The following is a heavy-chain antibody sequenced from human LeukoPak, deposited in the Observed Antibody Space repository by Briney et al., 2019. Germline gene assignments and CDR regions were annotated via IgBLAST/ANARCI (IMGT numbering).Heavy chain of an antibody. J-gene: IGHJ6*02. CDR3: TRGPIQLWIHNAMDV. CDR2: IRSKAYRGTT. D-gene: IGHD5-18*01. V-gene: IGHV3-49*04. Sequence: GGSLRLSCTASGFNFGDHAMSWVRQAPGKGLEWVGFIRSKAYRGTTEYAASVTGRFTISRDDSKSIDFLQMNSLKTEDTALYYCTRGPIQLWIHNAMDVWGQGTTVTVSS. CDR1: GFNFGDHA.